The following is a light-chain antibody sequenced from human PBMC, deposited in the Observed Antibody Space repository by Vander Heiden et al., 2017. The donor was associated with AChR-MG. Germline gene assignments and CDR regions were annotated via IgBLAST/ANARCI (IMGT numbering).Light chain of an antibody. V-gene: IGLV2-14*03. CDR2: DVS. J-gene: IGLJ2*01. CDR3: TSYTSSNTVDVV. Sequence: QSALTQSASVSGSPGQSITISCTGTSSDVGGYNYVSWYQQHPGKAPKLMIYDVSNRPSGVSNRFSGSKSGNTASLTISGLQAEDEADYYCTSYTSSNTVDVVFGGGTKLTVL. CDR1: SSDVGGYNY.